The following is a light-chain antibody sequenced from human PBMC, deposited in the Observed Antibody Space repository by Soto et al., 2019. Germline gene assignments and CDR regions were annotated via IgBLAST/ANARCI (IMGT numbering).Light chain of an antibody. CDR3: QSYDSSLNRV. CDR1: SSNIGANYD. V-gene: IGLV1-40*01. J-gene: IGLJ1*01. Sequence: QSVLSQPPSVSGAPGQRITISCTGSSSNIGANYDVHWYRQVPGTAPKLLMSGDNNRPSGVADRFSGSKSGTSASLAITRLQADDEADYYCQSYDSSLNRVFGTGTKVTVL. CDR2: GDN.